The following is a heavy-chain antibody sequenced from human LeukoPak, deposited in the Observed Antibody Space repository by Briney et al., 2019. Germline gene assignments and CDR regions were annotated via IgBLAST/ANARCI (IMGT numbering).Heavy chain of an antibody. Sequence: GGSLRLSCAASGFSVSSKYMIWVRQAPGMGLEWVSVLYSGGSTYYADSVKGRFTISRDNSKNTLYLQMNSLRAEDTAVYYCARDRQGDNYDFWSGYFDYWGQGTLVTVSS. J-gene: IGHJ4*02. D-gene: IGHD3-3*01. CDR3: ARDRQGDNYDFWSGYFDY. V-gene: IGHV3-53*05. CDR2: LYSGGST. CDR1: GFSVSSKY.